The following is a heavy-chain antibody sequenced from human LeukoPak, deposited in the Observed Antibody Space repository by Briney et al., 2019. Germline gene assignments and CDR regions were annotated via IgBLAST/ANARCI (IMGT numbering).Heavy chain of an antibody. D-gene: IGHD6-13*01. CDR1: GGSISSSSYY. V-gene: IGHV4-39*07. Sequence: SETLSLTCTVSGGSISSSSYYWGWIRQPPGKGLEWIGSIYYSGSTYYNPSLKSRVTISVDTSKNQFSLKLSSVTAADTAVYYCARESGVGSSWYGNFDYWGQGTLVTVSS. CDR2: IYYSGST. J-gene: IGHJ4*02. CDR3: ARESGVGSSWYGNFDY.